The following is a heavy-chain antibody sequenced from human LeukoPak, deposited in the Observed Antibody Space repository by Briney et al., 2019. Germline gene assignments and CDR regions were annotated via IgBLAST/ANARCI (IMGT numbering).Heavy chain of an antibody. CDR2: ISGANGKT. V-gene: IGHV1-18*01. CDR3: ARTSRDSQERPSDAYDI. Sequence: GASVKVSCKAGAYTFNLYGISWVRQAPGQGLEWMGCISGANGKTKSSQKFQDRVSLTMDSSTSTDYMDLRSLTSGDTAVYYCARTSRDSQERPSDAYDIWGQGAMVIVSS. J-gene: IGHJ3*02. D-gene: IGHD1-1*01. CDR1: AYTFNLYG.